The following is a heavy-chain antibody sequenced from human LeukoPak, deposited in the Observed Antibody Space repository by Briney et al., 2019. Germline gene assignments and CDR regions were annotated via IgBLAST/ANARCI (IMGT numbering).Heavy chain of an antibody. CDR3: ARETFRQDYYDSSGPRDYFDY. Sequence: GASVKVSCKASGYTFTGYYMHWVRQAPGQGLEWMGWINPNSGGTNYAQKFQGRVTMTRDTSISTAYMELSRLRSDDTAVYYCARETFRQDYYDSSGPRDYFDYWGQGTLVTVSS. CDR1: GYTFTGYY. J-gene: IGHJ4*02. V-gene: IGHV1-2*02. D-gene: IGHD3-22*01. CDR2: INPNSGGT.